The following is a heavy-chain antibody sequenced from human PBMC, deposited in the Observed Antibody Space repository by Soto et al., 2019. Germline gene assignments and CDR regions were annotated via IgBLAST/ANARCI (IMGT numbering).Heavy chain of an antibody. Sequence: GASVKVSCKAIGYSFTSHYMHWVRQAPGQGLEWMGGIIPIFGTANYAQKFQGRVTITADESTSTAYMELSSLRSEDTAVYYCAIGLTYYYYGMDVWGQGTTVTVSS. CDR3: AIGLTYYYYGMDV. D-gene: IGHD3-16*01. CDR1: GYSFTSHY. J-gene: IGHJ6*02. CDR2: IIPIFGTA. V-gene: IGHV1-69*13.